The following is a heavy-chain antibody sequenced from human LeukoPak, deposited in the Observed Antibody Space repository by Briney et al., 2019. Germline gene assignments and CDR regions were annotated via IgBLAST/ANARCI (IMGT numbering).Heavy chain of an antibody. CDR3: ARDGPGASPVG. V-gene: IGHV1-69*13. D-gene: IGHD7-27*01. CDR2: IIPIFGTA. Sequence: SVTVSCKASGGTFSSYAISRVRQAPGQGLEWMGGIIPIFGTANYAQKFQGRVTITADESTSTAYMELSSLRSEDTAVYYCARDGPGASPVGWGQGTLVTVSS. J-gene: IGHJ4*02. CDR1: GGTFSSYA.